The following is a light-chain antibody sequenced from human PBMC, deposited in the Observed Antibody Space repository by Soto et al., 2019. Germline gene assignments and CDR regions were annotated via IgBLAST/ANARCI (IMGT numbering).Light chain of an antibody. J-gene: IGKJ2*01. CDR3: QQLNSYPNT. Sequence: DIQLTQSPSFLSASVGXXXXIXXXASQXISSYLAWYQQKPGKAPKLLIYAASTLQSGVPSRFSGSGSGTEFTLTISNLQPEDFATXYCQQLNSYPNTFGQGTKLEIK. V-gene: IGKV1-9*01. CDR2: AAS. CDR1: QXISSY.